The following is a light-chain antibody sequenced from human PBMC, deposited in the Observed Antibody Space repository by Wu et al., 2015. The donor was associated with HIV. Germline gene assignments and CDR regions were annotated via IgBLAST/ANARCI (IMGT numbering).Light chain of an antibody. Sequence: EIVMTQSPATLSVSPGERATLPCRASQSVSRNLAWYQQKPGQAPRLLIYGASTRATGIPARFSGSGSGTEFTLTINSLQSEDFAVYYCQQYNNWPPRWTFGQGTRVEIK. CDR1: QSVSRN. CDR3: QQYNNWPPRWT. V-gene: IGKV3-15*01. CDR2: GAS. J-gene: IGKJ1*01.